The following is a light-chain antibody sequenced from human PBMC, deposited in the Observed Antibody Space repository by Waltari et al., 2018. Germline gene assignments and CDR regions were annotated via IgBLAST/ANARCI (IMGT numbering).Light chain of an antibody. CDR3: QQYDNLPLT. Sequence: DIRMTQSPSSLSASVGDRVTITCRASQAINTYLNWYQQQPGKAPKLLIYAASSLHRGVPSRFSGSGSGTDFTLTISRLQPEDIATYYCQQYDNLPLTFGGGTKVEIK. CDR1: QAINTY. CDR2: AAS. V-gene: IGKV1-33*01. J-gene: IGKJ4*01.